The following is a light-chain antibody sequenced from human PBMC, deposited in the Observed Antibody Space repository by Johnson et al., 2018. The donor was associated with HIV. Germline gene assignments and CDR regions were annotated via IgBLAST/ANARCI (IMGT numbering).Light chain of an antibody. CDR1: SSNIGNNY. CDR2: ENN. V-gene: IGLV1-51*02. CDR3: GTWDSSLSSYV. Sequence: QSVLTQPPSVSAAPGQKVTISCSGSSSNIGNNYVSWYQQLPGTAPKLLIYENNRRPSGTPDRFSGSKSGTSATLGITGLQTGDAADYYCGTWDSSLSSYVFGTGTKVTVL. J-gene: IGLJ1*01.